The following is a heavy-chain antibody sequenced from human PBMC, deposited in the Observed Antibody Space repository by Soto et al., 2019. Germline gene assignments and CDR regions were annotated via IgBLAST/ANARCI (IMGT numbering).Heavy chain of an antibody. V-gene: IGHV4-31*03. CDR3: AASCVGCGGFNYYGMDV. D-gene: IGHD2-21*01. CDR2: IYYSGST. Sequence: QVQLQESGPGLVKPSQTLSLTCTVSGGSISSGGYYWSWIRQHPGKGLEWIGYIYYSGSTYYNPXLKSRVTISXDXSXNXXSLKLSSVTAADTAVYYCAASCVGCGGFNYYGMDVWGQGTTVTVSS. CDR1: GGSISSGGYY. J-gene: IGHJ6*02.